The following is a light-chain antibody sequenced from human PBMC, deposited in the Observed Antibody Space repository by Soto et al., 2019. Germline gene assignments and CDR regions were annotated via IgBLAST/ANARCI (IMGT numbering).Light chain of an antibody. CDR2: EVS. CDR1: SRDVGAYTS. V-gene: IGLV2-14*01. Sequence: QSALTQPASVSASPGQSITISCTGTSRDVGAYTSVSWYQQHPGKVPKVVIYEVSNRPSGVSNRFSGSKSGNTASLTISGLQAEDEAHYYCSSYTSDNRSYVFGTGTKVTVL. J-gene: IGLJ1*01. CDR3: SSYTSDNRSYV.